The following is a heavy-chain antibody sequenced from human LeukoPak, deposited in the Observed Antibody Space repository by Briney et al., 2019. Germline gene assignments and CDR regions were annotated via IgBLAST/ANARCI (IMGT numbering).Heavy chain of an antibody. V-gene: IGHV3-23*01. CDR1: GFTFSTYG. CDR2: IGVSGGST. J-gene: IGHJ2*01. CDR3: AKRGQSVFWWYFDL. D-gene: IGHD3-3*01. Sequence: QPGGTLKLSCAASGFTFSTYGMSWVRQAPGKGLEWVSAIGVSGGSTYYADSVKGRFTISRDNSKNTLYLQMNSLRAEDTAVYYCAKRGQSVFWWYFDLWGRGTLVTVSS.